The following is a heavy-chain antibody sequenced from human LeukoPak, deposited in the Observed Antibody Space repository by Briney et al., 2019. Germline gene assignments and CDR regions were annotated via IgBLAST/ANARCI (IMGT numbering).Heavy chain of an antibody. CDR2: ISGSGGST. V-gene: IGHV3-23*01. CDR1: GFTFSSYA. CDR3: AKAPYRYFDWLEGYDWFDP. J-gene: IGHJ5*02. D-gene: IGHD3-9*01. Sequence: GGSLRLSCAASGFTFSSYAMSWVRQAPGKGLEWVSAISGSGGSTYYADSVKGRFTISRDNSKNTLYLQMNSLRAEDTAVYYCAKAPYRYFDWLEGYDWFDPWGQGTLVTVSS.